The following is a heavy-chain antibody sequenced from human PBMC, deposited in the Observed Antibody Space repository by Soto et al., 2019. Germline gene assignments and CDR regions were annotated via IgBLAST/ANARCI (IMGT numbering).Heavy chain of an antibody. V-gene: IGHV1-69*13. CDR2: IIPIFGTA. CDR1: GFTFSSYA. CDR3: ARVYRGYSYGYDAFDI. Sequence: ASLKVSCNTSGFTFSSYAISCVRHAHGQGLELMGGIIPIFGTANYAQKFQGRVTITADESTSTAYMELSSLRSEDTAVYYCARVYRGYSYGYDAFDIWGQGTMVTVSS. D-gene: IGHD5-18*01. J-gene: IGHJ3*02.